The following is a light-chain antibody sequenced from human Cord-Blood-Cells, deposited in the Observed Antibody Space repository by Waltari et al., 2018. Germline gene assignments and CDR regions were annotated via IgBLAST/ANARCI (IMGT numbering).Light chain of an antibody. J-gene: IGLJ2*01. Sequence: QAALTQPRPVAGSPGPSVPISCTGTSRDGGGYNYVSWYQKHPGKAPKLMIYDVSKRPSGVPDRFSGSKSGNTASLTISGLQAEDEADYYCCSYAGSYTVVFGGGTKLTVL. CDR2: DVS. CDR1: SRDGGGYNY. CDR3: CSYAGSYTVV. V-gene: IGLV2-11*01.